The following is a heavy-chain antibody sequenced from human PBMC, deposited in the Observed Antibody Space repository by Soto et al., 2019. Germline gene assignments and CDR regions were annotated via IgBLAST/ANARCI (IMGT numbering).Heavy chain of an antibody. D-gene: IGHD3-9*01. J-gene: IGHJ6*02. CDR3: ASKRRDDILSWDV. CDR2: IYHSGST. Sequence: QVQLQESGPGLVKPSGTLSLTCAVSGGSISSSNWWSWVRQPPGKGLEWIGEIYHSGSTNYNPSLKNRVTISVDKSKNQCSLKLSSVTAAETAVYYCASKRRDDILSWDVWGQGTTVTVSS. V-gene: IGHV4-4*02. CDR1: GGSISSSNW.